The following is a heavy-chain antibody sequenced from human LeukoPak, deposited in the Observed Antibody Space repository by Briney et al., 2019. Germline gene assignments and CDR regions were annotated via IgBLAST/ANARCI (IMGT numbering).Heavy chain of an antibody. V-gene: IGHV1-18*01. CDR3: ACCDSSGYSYVY. D-gene: IGHD3-22*01. CDR2: ISAYNGNT. J-gene: IGHJ4*02. Sequence: AAVTVSRTASGYTFTSYGLSWVRQAPGQGLEWMGWISAYNGNTNYAQKLQGRVTMTTDTSTSTAYMELRSMRSDDTVVYYCACCDSSGYSYVYWGQGTLVTVSS. CDR1: GYTFTSYG.